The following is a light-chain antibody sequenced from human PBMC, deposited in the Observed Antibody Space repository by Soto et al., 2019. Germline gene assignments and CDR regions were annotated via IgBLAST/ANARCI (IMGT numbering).Light chain of an antibody. Sequence: EIVLTQSPGTLSLSPGERATLSCRASQSVSSSYLARYQQKPGQAPRLLIYGASSRAIGIPDRVSGSGSGTDFTLTISRLEPEDFALYYCQQYGSSPWTFGQGTKVEIK. CDR2: GAS. V-gene: IGKV3-20*01. J-gene: IGKJ1*01. CDR1: QSVSSSY. CDR3: QQYGSSPWT.